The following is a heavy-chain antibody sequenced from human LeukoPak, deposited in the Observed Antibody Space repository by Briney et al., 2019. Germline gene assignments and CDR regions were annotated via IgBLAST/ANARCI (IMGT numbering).Heavy chain of an antibody. V-gene: IGHV3-48*03. CDR1: GFTFSSYE. D-gene: IGHD5-12*01. CDR3: ARGGRDGYDFDY. CDR2: ISSSDSTI. Sequence: GGSLRLSCAASGFTFSSYEMNWVRQAPGKGLEWVSYISSSDSTIYYADSVKGRFTISRDNAKNSLYLQMNSLRAEDTAVYYCARGGRDGYDFDYWGQGTPVTVSS. J-gene: IGHJ4*02.